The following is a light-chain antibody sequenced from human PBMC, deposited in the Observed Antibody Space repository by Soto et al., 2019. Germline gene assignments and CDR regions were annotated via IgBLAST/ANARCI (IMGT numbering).Light chain of an antibody. CDR2: GAS. CDR1: QSVSSSF. CDR3: QHYGSSPNT. Sequence: EIVLTQSPGTLSLSPGKRATLSCRASQSVSSSFLAWYQQKPGQAPRLLIYGASSSATGITDRFSGSGAGTDFTLIISRLETVDFAVYYCQHYGSSPNTFGQGTKLEIK. V-gene: IGKV3-20*01. J-gene: IGKJ2*01.